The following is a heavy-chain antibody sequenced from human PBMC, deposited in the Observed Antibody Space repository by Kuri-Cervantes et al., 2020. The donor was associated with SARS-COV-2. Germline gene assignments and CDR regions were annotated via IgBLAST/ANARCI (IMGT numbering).Heavy chain of an antibody. CDR3: ARVKTIFGVAPFDY. V-gene: IGHV4-59*12. Sequence: GSLRLSCTVSGGSISSYYWSWIRQPPGKGLEWIGYIYYSGSTNYNPSLKSRATISVDTSKNQFSLKLSSVTAADTAVYYCARVKTIFGVAPFDYWGQGTQVTVSS. CDR2: IYYSGST. J-gene: IGHJ4*02. CDR1: GGSISSYY. D-gene: IGHD3-3*01.